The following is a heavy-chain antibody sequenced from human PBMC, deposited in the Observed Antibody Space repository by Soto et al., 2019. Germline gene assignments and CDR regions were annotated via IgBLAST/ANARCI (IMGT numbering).Heavy chain of an antibody. V-gene: IGHV4-30-2*01. CDR1: GGSISSGGYS. Sequence: QLQLQESGSGLVKPSQTLSLTCAVSGGSISSGGYSWSWIRQPPGKGLEWIGYIYHSGSTYYNPSLKSRVTISVDRSKNQLSLKLSSVTVADTAVYYCAAGAIFGVVPLDYWGQGTLVTVSS. CDR2: IYHSGST. J-gene: IGHJ4*02. D-gene: IGHD3-3*01. CDR3: AAGAIFGVVPLDY.